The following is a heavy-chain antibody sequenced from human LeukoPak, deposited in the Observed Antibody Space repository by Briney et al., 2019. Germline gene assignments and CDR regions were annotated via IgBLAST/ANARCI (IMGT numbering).Heavy chain of an antibody. Sequence: SETLSLTCTVSGASISSYYWSWIRQPPGKGLEWIGDIYYSGSIKYNPSLKSRVTMSVDTSKNQFSLKPSSVTAADTAIYYCARENPSGYYNRPIDYWGQGTLVTVSS. CDR3: ARENPSGYYNRPIDY. CDR1: GASISSYY. D-gene: IGHD3-22*01. CDR2: IYYSGSI. V-gene: IGHV4-59*01. J-gene: IGHJ4*02.